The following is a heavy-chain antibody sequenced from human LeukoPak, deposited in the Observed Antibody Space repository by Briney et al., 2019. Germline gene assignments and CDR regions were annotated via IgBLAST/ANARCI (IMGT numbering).Heavy chain of an antibody. CDR2: ININSGGI. CDR3: ARDRDGGVGTMDY. V-gene: IGHV1-2*06. D-gene: IGHD3-3*01. CDR1: GYTFIDYW. Sequence: ASVKVSCKTSGYTFIDYWIHWVRQAPGQGLEWMGRININSGGINYAQKFQGRVTMTRATSISTAYMELSRLGFDDTAVDYCARDRDGGVGTMDYWGQGTLVPVSS. J-gene: IGHJ4*02.